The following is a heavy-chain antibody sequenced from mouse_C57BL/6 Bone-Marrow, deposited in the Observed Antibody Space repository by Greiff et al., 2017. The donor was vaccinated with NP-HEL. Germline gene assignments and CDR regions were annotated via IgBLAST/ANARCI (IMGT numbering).Heavy chain of an antibody. CDR3: ARGSRMGLDY. Sequence: DVQLVESGGGLVKPGGSLKLSCAASGFTFSSYAMSWVRQTPEKRLEWVATISDGGSYTYYPDNVKGRFTISRDNAKNNLYLQMSHLKSEDTAMYYCARGSRMGLDYWGQGTTLTVSS. J-gene: IGHJ2*01. CDR2: ISDGGSYT. V-gene: IGHV5-4*01. D-gene: IGHD2-2*01. CDR1: GFTFSSYA.